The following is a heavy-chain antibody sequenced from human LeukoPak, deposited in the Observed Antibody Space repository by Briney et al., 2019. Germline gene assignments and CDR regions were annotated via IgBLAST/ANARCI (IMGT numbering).Heavy chain of an antibody. J-gene: IGHJ5*02. CDR3: ARGVGYCSSTSCYWWFDP. D-gene: IGHD2-2*01. V-gene: IGHV3-74*01. Sequence: GGSLRLSCAASGFTFSSYWMHWVRQAPGKGLVWVSRINSDGSSTSYADSVKGRFTISRDNAKNTLYQQMNSLRAEDTAVYYCARGVGYCSSTSCYWWFDPWGQGTLVTVSS. CDR2: INSDGSST. CDR1: GFTFSSYW.